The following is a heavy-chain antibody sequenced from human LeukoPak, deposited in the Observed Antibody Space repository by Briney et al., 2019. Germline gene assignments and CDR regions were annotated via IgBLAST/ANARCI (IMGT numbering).Heavy chain of an antibody. V-gene: IGHV3-30*02. Sequence: AGGSLRLSCTTSGFIFSNYGMHWVRQAPGKGLEWVAFIRHDGSNKYYADSVKGRCTISRDNSKKTVYLQMNSLRSEDTAVYYCARGGRGYCSGGSCYDWFDPWGQGTLVTVSS. CDR2: IRHDGSNK. J-gene: IGHJ5*02. CDR3: ARGGRGYCSGGSCYDWFDP. CDR1: GFIFSNYG. D-gene: IGHD2-15*01.